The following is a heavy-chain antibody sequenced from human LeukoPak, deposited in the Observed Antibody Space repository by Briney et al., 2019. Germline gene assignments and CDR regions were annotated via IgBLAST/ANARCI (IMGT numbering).Heavy chain of an antibody. CDR1: GYSISSGYY. V-gene: IGHV4-38-2*02. CDR3: ASIMATRRLNDY. CDR2: IYHSGST. Sequence: PSETLSLTCTVSGYSISSGYYWGWIRQPPGKGLEWVGSIYHSGSTYYNPSLKSRVTISVDTSKNQFSLKLSSVTAADTAVYYCASIMATRRLNDYWGQGTLVTVSS. D-gene: IGHD5-12*01. J-gene: IGHJ4*02.